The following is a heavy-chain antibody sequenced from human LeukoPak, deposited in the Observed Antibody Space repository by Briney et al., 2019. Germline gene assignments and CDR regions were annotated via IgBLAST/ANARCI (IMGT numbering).Heavy chain of an antibody. CDR2: ISGSGGST. D-gene: IGHD5-12*01. J-gene: IGHJ4*02. CDR1: GFTFSSYA. V-gene: IGHV3-23*01. CDR3: AKEGRGYSGSFDF. Sequence: PGGSLRLSCAASGFTFSSYAMRWVRPAPGEGVEWVSAISGSGGSTYYADSVKGRFTISRDNSKNTMYPQMNSQSAEDTGVYYCAKEGRGYSGSFDFWGQGPLVTVSS.